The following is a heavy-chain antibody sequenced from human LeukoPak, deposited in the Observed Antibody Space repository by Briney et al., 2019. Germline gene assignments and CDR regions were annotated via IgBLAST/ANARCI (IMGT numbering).Heavy chain of an antibody. CDR1: GYTFTGYY. CDR3: ATQRWLQFCSY. CDR2: FDPEDGET. Sequence: ASVKVSCKASGYTFTGYYMHWVRQAPGKGLEWMGGFDPEDGETIYAQKFQGRVTMTEDTSTDTAYMELSSLRSEDTAVYYCATQRWLQFCSYWGQGTLVTVSS. J-gene: IGHJ4*02. D-gene: IGHD5-24*01. V-gene: IGHV1-24*01.